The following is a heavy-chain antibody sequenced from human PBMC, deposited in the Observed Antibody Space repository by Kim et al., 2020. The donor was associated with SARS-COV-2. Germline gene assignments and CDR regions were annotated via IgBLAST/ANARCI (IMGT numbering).Heavy chain of an antibody. CDR1: GGSISSSSYY. J-gene: IGHJ5*02. V-gene: IGHV4-39*01. CDR3: ARQRNIVVVPAARGPLFDP. D-gene: IGHD2-2*01. CDR2: IYYSGST. Sequence: SETLSLTCTVSGGSISSSSYYWGWIRQPPGKGLEWIGSIYYSGSTYYNPSLKSRVTISVDTSKNQFSLKLSSVTAADTAVYYCARQRNIVVVPAARGPLFDPWGQGTLVTVSS.